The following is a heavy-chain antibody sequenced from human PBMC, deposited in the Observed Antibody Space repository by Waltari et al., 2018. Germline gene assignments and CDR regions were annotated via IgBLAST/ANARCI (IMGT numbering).Heavy chain of an antibody. V-gene: IGHV4-34*01. CDR3: ARARFPTHCSSTSCYRTNYFDY. Sequence: QVQPQQWGAGLLKPSETLSLTCAVYGGSFSGYYWSWIRQPPGKGLEWIGEINHSGSTNYNPSLKSRVTISVDTSKNQFSLKLSSVTAADTAVYYCARARFPTHCSSTSCYRTNYFDYWGQGTLVTVSS. J-gene: IGHJ4*02. CDR2: INHSGST. D-gene: IGHD2-2*01. CDR1: GGSFSGYY.